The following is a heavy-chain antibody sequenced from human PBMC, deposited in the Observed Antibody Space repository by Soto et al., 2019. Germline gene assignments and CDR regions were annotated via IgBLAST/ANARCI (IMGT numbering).Heavy chain of an antibody. V-gene: IGHV4-61*08. J-gene: IGHJ4*02. CDR3: AKGFSTGLYVDS. CDR2: ILSSGGT. CDR1: GDSVSSDAYY. Sequence: QVQLQESGPGLVKPSGTLSLTCSVSGDSVSSDAYYWTWIRQPPGKTLEWVGFILSSGGTSTNPSLSRRLRMSVDTSRNQFSLRLTSVTAADTGVYFCAKGFSTGLYVDSWGRGTLVTVSS. D-gene: IGHD6-19*01.